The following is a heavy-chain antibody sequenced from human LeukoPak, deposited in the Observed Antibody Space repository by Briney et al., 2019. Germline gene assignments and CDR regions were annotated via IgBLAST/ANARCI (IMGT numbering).Heavy chain of an antibody. CDR3: AKRRGLELTYYYHMDV. J-gene: IGHJ6*03. CDR1: GFTFSSYA. D-gene: IGHD1-7*01. Sequence: GGSLRLSCAASGFTFSSYAMSWVRQAPGKGLEWVSAISGSGGSTYYADSVKGRFTISRDNSKNTLYLQMNSLRADDTAVYYCAKRRGLELTYYYHMDVWGKGTTVTVSS. CDR2: ISGSGGST. V-gene: IGHV3-23*01.